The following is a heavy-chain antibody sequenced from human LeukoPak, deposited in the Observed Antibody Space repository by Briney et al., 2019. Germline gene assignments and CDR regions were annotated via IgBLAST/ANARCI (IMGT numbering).Heavy chain of an antibody. CDR2: MNPNSGNT. D-gene: IGHD3-22*01. Sequence: ASVKVSCKASGYTFTSYDINWVRQATGQGLEWMGWMNPNSGNTGYAQKFQGRVTITRNTSISTTYMELSSLRSEDTAVYYCARGYNYGGSSGYYFSSTWFDPWGQGTLVTVSS. CDR1: GYTFTSYD. V-gene: IGHV1-8*03. J-gene: IGHJ5*02. CDR3: ARGYNYGGSSGYYFSSTWFDP.